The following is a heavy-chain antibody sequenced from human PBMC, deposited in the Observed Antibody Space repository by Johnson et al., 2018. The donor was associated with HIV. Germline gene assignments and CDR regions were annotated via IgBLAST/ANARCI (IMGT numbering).Heavy chain of an antibody. Sequence: QMLLVESGGGVVQPGRSLRLSCAASGFTFSNYAVHWVRQAPGKGLEWVAVMSSDGFNKYYADSVKGRFTVSRDNSKNTLYLQMNSLRAEDTAVYYCAREGSYYDSSGYLPLDAFDIWGQGTMVTVSS. J-gene: IGHJ3*02. D-gene: IGHD3-22*01. CDR2: MSSDGFNK. CDR1: GFTFSNYA. V-gene: IGHV3-30*14. CDR3: AREGSYYDSSGYLPLDAFDI.